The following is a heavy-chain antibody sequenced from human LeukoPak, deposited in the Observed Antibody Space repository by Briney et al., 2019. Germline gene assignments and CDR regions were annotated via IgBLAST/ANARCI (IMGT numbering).Heavy chain of an antibody. CDR2: IYSSGNT. Sequence: SETLSLTCTVSGASITNSYWNWVRQPPGKGLEWIGYIYSSGNTNYNPSLKSRVTISLDVSKSQFSLTLTSVTAADTAVYYCANSYDGKIVPFDNWGQGALVAVSS. V-gene: IGHV4-4*09. CDR1: GASITNSY. CDR3: ANSYDGKIVPFDN. J-gene: IGHJ4*02. D-gene: IGHD4-23*01.